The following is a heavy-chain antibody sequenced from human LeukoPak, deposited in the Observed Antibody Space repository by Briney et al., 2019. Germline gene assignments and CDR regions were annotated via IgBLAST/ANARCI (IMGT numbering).Heavy chain of an antibody. CDR2: IWYDGSNK. J-gene: IGHJ4*02. CDR3: ARLYYYDSSGLDY. D-gene: IGHD3-22*01. CDR1: GFTFSSYA. V-gene: IGHV3-33*08. Sequence: GGSLRLSCAASGFTFSSYAMLWVRQAPGKGLEWVAVIWYDGSNKYYADSVKGRFTISRDNSKNTLYLQMNSLRAEDTAVYYCARLYYYDSSGLDYWGQGTLVTVSS.